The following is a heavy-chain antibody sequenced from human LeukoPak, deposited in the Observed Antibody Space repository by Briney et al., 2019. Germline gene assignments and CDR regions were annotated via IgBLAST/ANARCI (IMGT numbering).Heavy chain of an antibody. CDR1: VYTFTGYY. D-gene: IGHD2-8*01. Sequence: ASLKVSFKSSVYTFTGYYIHCGRLAPGQGLEWMGWINPDRGVTKYLQKFQDRVTITRDTTTSTAYMERKRLRSDDTAVYFCARGPFRNAHTEMVAPRFAPWGQGPLVPVSS. CDR2: INPDRGVT. V-gene: IGHV1-2*02. J-gene: IGHJ5*02. CDR3: ARGPFRNAHTEMVAPRFAP.